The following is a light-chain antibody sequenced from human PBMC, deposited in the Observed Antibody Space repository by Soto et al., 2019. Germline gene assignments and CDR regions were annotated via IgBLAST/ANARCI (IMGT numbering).Light chain of an antibody. CDR1: RSIAGY. J-gene: IGKJ1*01. Sequence: DIQMTQSPSSLSASIGDRVTITCRASRSIAGYLNWYQQKPGKAPKLLIYAASSLQSGVPSRFSGSGSGTDFNLTISSLQPEDFATYYCQESYFTLWTFGQGTKVES. V-gene: IGKV1-39*01. CDR3: QESYFTLWT. CDR2: AAS.